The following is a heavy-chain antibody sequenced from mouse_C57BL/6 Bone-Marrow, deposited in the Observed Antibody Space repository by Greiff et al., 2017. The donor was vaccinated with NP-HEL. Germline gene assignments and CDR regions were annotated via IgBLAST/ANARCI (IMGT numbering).Heavy chain of an antibody. J-gene: IGHJ2*01. Sequence: EVQVVESGPGLVKPSQSLSLTCSVTGYSITSGYFWNWIRQLPGNQLEWMGYISYDGSNNYNQSLKNRISITRDTSKNQFFLKLNSVTTEDTATYYYARERNYGSSYFDYWGQGTTLTVSS. D-gene: IGHD1-1*01. CDR3: ARERNYGSSYFDY. CDR2: ISYDGSN. V-gene: IGHV3-6*01. CDR1: GYSITSGYF.